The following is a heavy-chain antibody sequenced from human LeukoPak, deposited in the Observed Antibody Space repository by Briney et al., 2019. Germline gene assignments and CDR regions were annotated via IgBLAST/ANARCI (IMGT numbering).Heavy chain of an antibody. J-gene: IGHJ5*02. V-gene: IGHV1-18*01. Sequence: ASVEVSCKASGYSFTSNAISWVRQAPGQGLEWMGWISPYNGNINYAQKLQGRVTMTTDTSTSTAYMELRSLRSDDTAVYYCARETNNWFDPWGQGTLVTVSS. CDR1: GYSFTSNA. CDR3: ARETNNWFDP. CDR2: ISPYNGNI.